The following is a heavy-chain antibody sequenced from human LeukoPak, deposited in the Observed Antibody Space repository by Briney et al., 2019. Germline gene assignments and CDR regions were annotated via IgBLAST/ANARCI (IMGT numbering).Heavy chain of an antibody. CDR3: ARGFGEAPHYYNYYYMDV. Sequence: ASVKVSCKASIYIFSNYGVNWVRQAPGQGLEWVGWISAYHGNTNYAQKFQARVTMTTDASTNTAHLEVRGLRFDDTAVYYCARGFGEAPHYYNYYYMDVWGRGTTVIVSS. CDR2: ISAYHGNT. CDR1: IYIFSNYG. D-gene: IGHD3-10*01. J-gene: IGHJ6*03. V-gene: IGHV1-18*01.